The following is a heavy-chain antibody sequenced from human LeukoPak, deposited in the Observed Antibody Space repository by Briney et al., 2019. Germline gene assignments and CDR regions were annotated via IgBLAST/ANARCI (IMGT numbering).Heavy chain of an antibody. CDR1: GGSFSGYY. CDR3: ARGLDYYGSGSYYRRPRSQIYYFDY. J-gene: IGHJ4*02. D-gene: IGHD3-10*01. CDR2: INHSGST. V-gene: IGHV4-34*01. Sequence: SETLSLTCAVYGGSFSGYYWSWIRQPPGKGLEWIGEINHSGSTNYNPSLKSRVTISVDTSKNQFSLKLSSVTAADTAVYYCARGLDYYGSGSYYRRPRSQIYYFDYWGQGTLVTVSS.